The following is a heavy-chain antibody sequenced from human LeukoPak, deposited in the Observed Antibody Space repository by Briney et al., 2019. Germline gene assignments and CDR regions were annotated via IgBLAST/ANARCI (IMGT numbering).Heavy chain of an antibody. CDR2: MNPNNGNT. D-gene: IGHD5-18*01. Sequence: GASVKVSCKTSGYTFTSYDVNWVRQATGQGLEWMGWMNPNNGNTDYAQKFQGRVTMTRDTSISTAYMELSRLRSDDTAVYYCASGTAMEEGGDYWGQGTLVTVSS. CDR3: ASGTAMEEGGDY. CDR1: GYTFTSYD. V-gene: IGHV1-8*01. J-gene: IGHJ4*02.